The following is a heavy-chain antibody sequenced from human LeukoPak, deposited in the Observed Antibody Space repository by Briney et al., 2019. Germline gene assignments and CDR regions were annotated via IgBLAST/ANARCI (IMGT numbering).Heavy chain of an antibody. D-gene: IGHD1-7*01. Sequence: PGGSLRLSCAASGFTFSSYWMSWVRQAPGKGLEWVANIKQDGSEKYYVDSVKGRFTISRDNAKNSLYLQMNSLRAEDTAVYYCARDNNDWNYSGYYYYMDVWGKGTTVTVSS. V-gene: IGHV3-7*01. J-gene: IGHJ6*03. CDR3: ARDNNDWNYSGYYYYMDV. CDR2: IKQDGSEK. CDR1: GFTFSSYW.